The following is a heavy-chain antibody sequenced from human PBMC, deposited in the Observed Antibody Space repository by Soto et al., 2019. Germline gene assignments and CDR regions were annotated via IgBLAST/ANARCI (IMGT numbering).Heavy chain of an antibody. CDR1: GGSISSYY. J-gene: IGHJ1*01. CDR2: IYYSGST. Sequence: SETLSLTCTISGGSISSYYWSWLRQPPGKGLEWIGYIYYSGSTYYNPSLKGRVTISVDTSKNQFSLKLSSVTAADTAVYYCARGRGGNSEDEYFQHWGQGTLVTVSS. D-gene: IGHD2-21*02. CDR3: ARGRGGNSEDEYFQH. V-gene: IGHV4-59*12.